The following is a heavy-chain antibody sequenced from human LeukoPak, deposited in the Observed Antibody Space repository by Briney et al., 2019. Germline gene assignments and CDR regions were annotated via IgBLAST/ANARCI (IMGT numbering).Heavy chain of an antibody. Sequence: GGSLRLSCAASGFSFTSYAMSWVRQAPGKGLEWVSAISTGGGSTYYADSVKGRFTISRDNSKNTLSLQLNSLRAEDTAVYYCLRWRGFHYWGQGTRVIVSS. J-gene: IGHJ4*02. CDR3: LRWRGFHY. CDR2: ISTGGGST. D-gene: IGHD4-23*01. CDR1: GFSFTSYA. V-gene: IGHV3-23*01.